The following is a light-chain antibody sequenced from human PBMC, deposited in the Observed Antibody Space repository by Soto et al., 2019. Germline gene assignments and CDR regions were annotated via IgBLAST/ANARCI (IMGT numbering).Light chain of an antibody. CDR3: MQALQTPVT. Sequence: DIVMTQSPLSLPVTPGEPASISCRSSQSLLHSNGYNYLDWYLQKPGQSPQLVIYLGSNRASGVTDRFSGSGSGADFTLKISRVEAEDVGVYYCMQALQTPVTFGGGTKVEIK. CDR1: QSLLHSNGYNY. J-gene: IGKJ4*01. V-gene: IGKV2-28*01. CDR2: LGS.